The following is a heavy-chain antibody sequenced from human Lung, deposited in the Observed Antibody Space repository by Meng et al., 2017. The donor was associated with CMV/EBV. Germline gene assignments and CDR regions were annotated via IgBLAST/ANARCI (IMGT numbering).Heavy chain of an antibody. CDR3: ARGQVQCSTINCHDYRFSGMDV. Sequence: ASVKISCXASGYTFSNYDIIWVRQASGQGLEWVGWMNPNRGNTAYAQKFQGRVTMTRDTSTSIAYMELSSLRSGDTAVYYCARGQVQCSTINCHDYRFSGMDVWGQGXTVTVSS. J-gene: IGHJ6*02. CDR2: MNPNRGNT. CDR1: GYTFSNYD. D-gene: IGHD2/OR15-2a*01. V-gene: IGHV1-8*01.